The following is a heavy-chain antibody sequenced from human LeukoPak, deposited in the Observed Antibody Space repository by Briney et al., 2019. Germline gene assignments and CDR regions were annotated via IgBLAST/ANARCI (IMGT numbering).Heavy chain of an antibody. CDR3: ARGVWFGELSYEYYFDY. CDR1: GGTFSSYA. CDR2: IIPIFGTA. D-gene: IGHD3-10*01. Sequence: SVKVSCKASGGTFSSYAISWVRQAPGQGLEWMGGIIPIFGTANYAQKFQGRVTITTDESTSTAYMELSSLRSEDTAVYYCARGVWFGELSYEYYFDYWGQGTLVTVSS. J-gene: IGHJ4*02. V-gene: IGHV1-69*05.